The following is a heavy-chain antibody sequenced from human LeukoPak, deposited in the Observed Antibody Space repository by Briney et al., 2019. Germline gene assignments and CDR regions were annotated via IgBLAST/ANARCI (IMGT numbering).Heavy chain of an antibody. V-gene: IGHV3-30*18. J-gene: IGHJ4*02. CDR3: AKGRYPPRYYFDY. Sequence: PGGSLRLSCAASGFTFSSDGIHWVRQAPGKGLEWVAVISYDGSNKYYADSVKGRFTISRDNSKNTLYLQMNSLRAEDTAVYYCAKGRYPPRYYFDYWGQGTLVTVSS. D-gene: IGHD1-1*01. CDR2: ISYDGSNK. CDR1: GFTFSSDG.